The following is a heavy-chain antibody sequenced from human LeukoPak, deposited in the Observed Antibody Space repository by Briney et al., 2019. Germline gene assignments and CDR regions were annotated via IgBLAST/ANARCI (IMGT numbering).Heavy chain of an antibody. Sequence: PSQTLSLTCTVSGGSISSGGYYWSWIRQHPGKGLEWIGYIYYSGSTYYNPSLKSRVTISADTSKNQFSLKLSSVTAADTAVYYCARDRASDGYNLLYYYYYGMDVWGQGTTVTVSS. J-gene: IGHJ6*02. CDR3: ARDRASDGYNLLYYYYYGMDV. D-gene: IGHD5-24*01. CDR2: IYYSGST. V-gene: IGHV4-31*03. CDR1: GGSISSGGYY.